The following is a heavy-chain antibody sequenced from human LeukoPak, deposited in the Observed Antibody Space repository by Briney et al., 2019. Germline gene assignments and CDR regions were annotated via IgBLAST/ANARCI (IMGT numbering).Heavy chain of an antibody. CDR3: ARYDIVTTNYFDP. CDR2: ITHRGST. Sequence: SETLSLTSAVYGGSFSGYYWTWVRQPPGKGLEWIGEITHRGSTNYNPSLRSRVTISVDTSKNQFSLKVRSVTAADTAVYYCARYDIVTTNYFDPWGQGTLVTVSS. J-gene: IGHJ5*02. V-gene: IGHV4-34*01. CDR1: GGSFSGYY. D-gene: IGHD5-12*01.